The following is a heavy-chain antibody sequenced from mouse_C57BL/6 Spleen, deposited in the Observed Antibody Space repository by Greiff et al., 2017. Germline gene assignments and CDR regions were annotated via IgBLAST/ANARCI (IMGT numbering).Heavy chain of an antibody. D-gene: IGHD3-2*02. CDR2: VDPSDSYT. CDR3: ARLGSGDAY. CDR1: GYTFTRYW. V-gene: IGHV1-69*01. J-gene: IGHJ3*01. Sequence: QVQLKQSGAELVMPGASVTLSCKASGYTFTRYWMHWVKQRPGQGLEWIGEVDPSDSYTNYNQKFKGKSTLTVDKASSTAYMQLSSLTSEDAAVYYCARLGSGDAYWGQGTLVTGSA.